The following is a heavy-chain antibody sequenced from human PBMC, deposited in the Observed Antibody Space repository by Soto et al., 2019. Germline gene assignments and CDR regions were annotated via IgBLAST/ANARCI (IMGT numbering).Heavy chain of an antibody. D-gene: IGHD3-22*01. V-gene: IGHV4-61*01. CDR1: GGSVNSGSYY. CDR3: ARVSILYYYHTSRQFFFYY. Sequence: SETLSLTCTVSGGSVNSGSYYWSWIRKPPGMGLEWIGYIFYSGTTNYNPSLKSRVTTSLDISKNQFSLQLSSVTAADTAVYYCARVSILYYYHTSRQFFFYYWGQGALVTVSA. CDR2: IFYSGTT. J-gene: IGHJ4*02.